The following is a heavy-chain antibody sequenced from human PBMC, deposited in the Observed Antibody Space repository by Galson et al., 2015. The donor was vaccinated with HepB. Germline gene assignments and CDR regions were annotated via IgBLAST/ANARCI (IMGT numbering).Heavy chain of an antibody. CDR2: IYSGGST. V-gene: IGHV3-66*02. J-gene: IGHJ5*02. D-gene: IGHD6-13*01. CDR3: AASYSSSLGWFDP. Sequence: SLRLSCAASGFTVSSNYMSWVRQAPGKGLEWVSVIYSGGSTYYADSVKGRFTISRDNSKNTLYLQMNSLRAEDTAVYYCAASYSSSLGWFDPWGQGTLVTVSS. CDR1: GFTVSSNY.